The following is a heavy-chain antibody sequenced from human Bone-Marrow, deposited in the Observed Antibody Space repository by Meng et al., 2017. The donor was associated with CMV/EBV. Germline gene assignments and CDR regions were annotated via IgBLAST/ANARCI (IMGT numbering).Heavy chain of an antibody. CDR2: ITPLFNTS. CDR3: ARVGRGVVITPYWYFDL. D-gene: IGHD3-22*01. Sequence: SVKVSCKASGGSFSNHAISWVRQAPGQGLEWMGGITPLFNTSNYPQKFQGRVTFTTDEPTSTAYLELSSLRFEDTAVYYCARVGRGVVITPYWYFDLWGRGTLVTVSS. V-gene: IGHV1-69*05. J-gene: IGHJ2*01. CDR1: GGSFSNHA.